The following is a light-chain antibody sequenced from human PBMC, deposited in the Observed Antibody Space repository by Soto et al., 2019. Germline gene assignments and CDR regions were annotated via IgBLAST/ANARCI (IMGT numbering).Light chain of an antibody. CDR2: DAS. Sequence: EIVLTQSPATLSLSPGERATLSCRASQSVSSYLAWYQQKPGQAPRLLIYDASNRATGIPARFSGSGYGTDFTLIISSLEPEDFAVYYCQQRSNWPLPFGPGTKVDIK. J-gene: IGKJ3*01. V-gene: IGKV3-11*01. CDR3: QQRSNWPLP. CDR1: QSVSSY.